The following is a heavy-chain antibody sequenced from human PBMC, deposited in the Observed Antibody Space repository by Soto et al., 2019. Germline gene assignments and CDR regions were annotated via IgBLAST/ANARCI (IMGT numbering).Heavy chain of an antibody. V-gene: IGHV1-69*13. CDR1: GGTFSSYA. J-gene: IGHJ6*02. CDR2: IIPIFGTA. D-gene: IGHD6-6*01. CDR3: ARVVVDSSSSGTHYYYYGMDV. Sequence: GASVKGSCKASGGTFSSYAISWVRQAPGQGVEWVGGIIPIFGTANYAQKFQGRVTITADESTSTAYMELSSLRSEDTAVYYCARVVVDSSSSGTHYYYYGMDVWGQGTTVTVSS.